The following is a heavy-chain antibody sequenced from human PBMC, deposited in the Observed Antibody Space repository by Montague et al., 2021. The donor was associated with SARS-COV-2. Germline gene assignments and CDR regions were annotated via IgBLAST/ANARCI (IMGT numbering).Heavy chain of an antibody. D-gene: IGHD6-19*01. CDR1: GGSISSYY. CDR2: IYYSGST. V-gene: IGHV4-59*01. Sequence: SETLSLTCTVSGGSISSYYWSWIRQPPGKGLEWIGCIYYSGSTNYNPSXXSRVTISVDTSKNQFSLKLSSVTAADTAVYYCAGTSTYSSGWGINYYYYGMDVWGQGTTVTVSS. J-gene: IGHJ6*02. CDR3: AGTSTYSSGWGINYYYYGMDV.